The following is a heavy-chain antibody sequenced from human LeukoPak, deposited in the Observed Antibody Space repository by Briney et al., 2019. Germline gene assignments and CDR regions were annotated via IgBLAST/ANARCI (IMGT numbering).Heavy chain of an antibody. CDR3: ASVLGSGYTNFDY. D-gene: IGHD3-22*01. CDR2: IKQDGSEK. Sequence: GGSLRLSCAASGFTFSSYWMSWVRQAPGKGLEWVANIKQDGSEKYYVDSVKGRFTISRDNAKNSLYLQMNSLRAEDTAVYYCASVLGSGYTNFDYWGQGTLVTVSS. V-gene: IGHV3-7*01. CDR1: GFTFSSYW. J-gene: IGHJ4*02.